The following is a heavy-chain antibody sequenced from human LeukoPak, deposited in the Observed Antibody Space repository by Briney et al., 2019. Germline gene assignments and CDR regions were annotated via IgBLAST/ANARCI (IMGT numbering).Heavy chain of an antibody. CDR3: ARDLQRSTAAIRRGYYYGMDV. J-gene: IGHJ6*02. CDR1: GFTISSYR. CDR2: IKQDGSEK. V-gene: IGHV3-7*01. D-gene: IGHD2-2*01. Sequence: GGTLTLSCAASGFTISSYRKSWVRQAPGKGKEWVANIKQDGSEKYYVDSVKGRFTITRDNAKNSLYLQMNSLRAEDTAVYYCARDLQRSTAAIRRGYYYGMDVWGQGTTVTVSS.